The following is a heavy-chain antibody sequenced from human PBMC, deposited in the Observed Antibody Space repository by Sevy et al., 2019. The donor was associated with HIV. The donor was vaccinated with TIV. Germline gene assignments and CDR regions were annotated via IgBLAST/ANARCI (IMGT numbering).Heavy chain of an antibody. D-gene: IGHD3-22*01. CDR2: IKQDESEK. V-gene: IGHV3-7*01. CDR3: AKGNSGSFDY. Sequence: GESPKISCAASGFSFSTYWMHWVRQAPGKGLEWVANIKQDESEKYYVASVKGRFTISRDNAKNSVYLEMNSLRPEDTAIYYCAKGNSGSFDYWGQGTLVTVSS. CDR1: GFSFSTYW. J-gene: IGHJ4*02.